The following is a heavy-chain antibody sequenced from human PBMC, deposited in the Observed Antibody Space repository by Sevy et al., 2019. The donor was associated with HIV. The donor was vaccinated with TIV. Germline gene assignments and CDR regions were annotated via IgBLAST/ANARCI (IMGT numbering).Heavy chain of an antibody. CDR3: AKDGHYYDSSGDYLNYFDY. CDR1: GFTFTSYA. J-gene: IGHJ4*02. CDR2: ISGSARST. D-gene: IGHD3-22*01. Sequence: GGSLRLSYAASGFTFTSYAMSWVRQAPGKGLEWVSAISGSARSTYYADSVKGRFTISRDNSKNTLYLLINSLRAEDTAIYYCAKDGHYYDSSGDYLNYFDYWGQGTLVTVSS. V-gene: IGHV3-23*01.